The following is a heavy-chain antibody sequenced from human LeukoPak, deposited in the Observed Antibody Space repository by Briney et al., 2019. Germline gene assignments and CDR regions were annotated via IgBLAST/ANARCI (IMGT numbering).Heavy chain of an antibody. CDR3: ARSDYGSGFDP. Sequence: ASVKVSCKASGYTFTGYYMRWVRQAPGQGLEWMGWINPNSGGTNYAQKFQGWVTMTRDTSISTAYMELSRLRSDDTAVYYCARSDYGSGFDPWGQGTLVTVSS. V-gene: IGHV1-2*04. J-gene: IGHJ5*02. CDR1: GYTFTGYY. D-gene: IGHD3-10*01. CDR2: INPNSGGT.